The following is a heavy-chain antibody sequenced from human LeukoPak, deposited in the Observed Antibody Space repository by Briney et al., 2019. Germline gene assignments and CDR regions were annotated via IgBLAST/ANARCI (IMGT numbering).Heavy chain of an antibody. CDR1: GFSLIVNY. Sequence: ASVKVSCRASGFSLIVNYMHWVRQAPGPGLEWMGWIDPKSGGTSSAQSFQGRLTMTSDTSISTVYMELSGLRSDDTATYYCARGPVWGHDYWGLGTLVTVSS. CDR2: IDPKSGGT. J-gene: IGHJ4*02. CDR3: ARGPVWGHDY. V-gene: IGHV1-2*02. D-gene: IGHD7-27*01.